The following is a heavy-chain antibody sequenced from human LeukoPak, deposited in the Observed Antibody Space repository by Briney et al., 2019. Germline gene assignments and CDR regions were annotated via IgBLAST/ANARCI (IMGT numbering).Heavy chain of an antibody. CDR1: GGSISSGGYY. CDR3: ARDFEENWFDP. CDR2: IYYSGST. Sequence: SETLSLTCTVSGGSISSGGYYWSWIRQHPGKGLEWIGYIYYSGSTYYNPSLKSRVTISVDTSKNRFSLKLSSVTAADTAVYYCARDFEENWFDPWGQGTLVTVSS. V-gene: IGHV4-31*03. J-gene: IGHJ5*02. D-gene: IGHD3-9*01.